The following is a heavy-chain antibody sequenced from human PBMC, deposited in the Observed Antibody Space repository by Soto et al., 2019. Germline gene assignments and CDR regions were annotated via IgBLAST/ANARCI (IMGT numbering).Heavy chain of an antibody. CDR1: GFTFSSYA. D-gene: IGHD3-22*01. CDR3: AKVVPYYYDSSGSQWYFDS. V-gene: IGHV3-23*01. J-gene: IGHJ4*02. CDR2: ISGSGGST. Sequence: PGGSLRLSCAASGFTFSSYAMSWVRQAPGKGLEWVSAISGSGGSTYYADSVKGRFTISRDNSKNTLYLQMNSLRAEDTAVYYCAKVVPYYYDSSGSQWYFDSWGQGTLVTVSS.